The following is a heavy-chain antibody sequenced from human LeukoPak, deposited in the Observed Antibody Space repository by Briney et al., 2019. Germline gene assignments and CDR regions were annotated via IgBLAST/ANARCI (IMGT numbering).Heavy chain of an antibody. CDR2: ISGSGGST. V-gene: IGHV3-23*01. CDR3: AKDPRSGTGAY. CDR1: GFTYSSYA. D-gene: IGHD6-13*01. J-gene: IGHJ4*02. Sequence: GGSLRLSCAASGFTYSSYAMSWVRQAPGKGLECVSAISGSGGSTYYADSVKGRFTISRDNSKNTLYLQMNSLRAEDTAVYYCAKDPRSGTGAYWGQGTLVTVSS.